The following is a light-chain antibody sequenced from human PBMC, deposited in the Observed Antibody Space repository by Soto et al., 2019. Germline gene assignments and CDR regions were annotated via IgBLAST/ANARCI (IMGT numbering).Light chain of an antibody. J-gene: IGKJ5*01. V-gene: IGKV3-20*01. CDR2: GAS. CDR1: QSVGRDY. Sequence: EFVLTQSPDTLSVSPGDRATLSCRASQSVGRDYLAWYQQKPGQAPRLLIHGASNRATGIPDRFSGSGSGTDFTLSISRLEPEDFAVYYCQQYAKSPLTFGQGTRLEIK. CDR3: QQYAKSPLT.